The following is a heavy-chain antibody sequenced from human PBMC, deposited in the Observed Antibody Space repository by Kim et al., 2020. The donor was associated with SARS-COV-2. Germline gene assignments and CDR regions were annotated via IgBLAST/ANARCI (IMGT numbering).Heavy chain of an antibody. CDR2: IIPILGIA. CDR1: GGTFSSYA. Sequence: SVKVSCKASGGTFSSYAISWVRQAPGQGLEWMGRIIPILGIANYAQKFQGRVTITADKSTSTAYMELSSLRSEDTAVYYCARPLYGSGSLPPYYGMDVWGQGTTVTVSS. D-gene: IGHD3-10*01. J-gene: IGHJ6*02. V-gene: IGHV1-69*04. CDR3: ARPLYGSGSLPPYYGMDV.